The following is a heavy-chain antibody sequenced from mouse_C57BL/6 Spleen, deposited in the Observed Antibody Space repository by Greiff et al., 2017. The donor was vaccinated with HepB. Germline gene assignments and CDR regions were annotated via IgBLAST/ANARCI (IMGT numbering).Heavy chain of an antibody. V-gene: IGHV1-22*01. Sequence: EVQLQQSGPELVKPRASVKMSCKASGYTFTDYNMHWVKQSHGKSLEWIGYINPNNGGTSYNQKFKGKATLTVNKSSSTAYMELRSLTSEDSAVYYCARYRTTVVNFDVWGTGTTVTVSS. CDR2: INPNNGGT. J-gene: IGHJ1*03. CDR3: ARYRTTVVNFDV. CDR1: GYTFTDYN. D-gene: IGHD1-1*01.